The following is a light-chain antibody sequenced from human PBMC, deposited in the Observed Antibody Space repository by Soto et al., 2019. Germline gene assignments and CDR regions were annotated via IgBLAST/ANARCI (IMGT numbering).Light chain of an antibody. CDR2: GAS. CDR1: QRISSN. CDR3: QRYNNWPPAYT. V-gene: IGKV3-15*01. J-gene: IGKJ2*01. Sequence: EIVMTQSPATLSVSPRERATLSCRASQRISSNLAWYQQKPGQAPRLLIYGASTRATGIPERFSGSGSGTEFTLTIGSLQSEDFAVYYCQRYNNWPPAYTFGQGTKVDIK.